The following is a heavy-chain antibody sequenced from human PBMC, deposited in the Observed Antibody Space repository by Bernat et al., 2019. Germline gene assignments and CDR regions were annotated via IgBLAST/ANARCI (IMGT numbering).Heavy chain of an antibody. J-gene: IGHJ4*02. CDR1: GDSVSSNSAA. CDR3: ARDPGMCLSCLDS. Sequence: QVQLQQSGPGLVKPSQTLSLTCAISGDSVSSNSAAWNWIRQSPSRGLEWLGRTYYRSKWYHDYALSLKSRITINPDTSKNPFSLQLNSVTPEDTAVYYCARDPGMCLSCLDSWGQGTLVTVSS. V-gene: IGHV6-1*01. CDR2: TYYRSKWYH. D-gene: IGHD2-2*01.